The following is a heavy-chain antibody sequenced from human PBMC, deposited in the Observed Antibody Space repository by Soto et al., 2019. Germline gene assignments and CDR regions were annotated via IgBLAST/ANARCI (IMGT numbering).Heavy chain of an antibody. CDR1: GYTFTSYG. V-gene: IGHV1-18*01. D-gene: IGHD6-6*01. Sequence: ASVKVSCKASGYTFTSYGISWVRQAPGQGLEWMGWISAYNGNTNYAQKLQGRVTMTTDTSTSTAYMELRSLRSDDTAVYYCTRLGRSYSSSSTSQAFDIWGQGTMVT. J-gene: IGHJ3*02. CDR3: TRLGRSYSSSSTSQAFDI. CDR2: ISAYNGNT.